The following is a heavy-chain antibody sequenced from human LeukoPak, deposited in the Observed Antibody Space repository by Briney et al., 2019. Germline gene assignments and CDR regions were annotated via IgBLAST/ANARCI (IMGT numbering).Heavy chain of an antibody. CDR1: GFTVSSSY. J-gene: IGHJ4*02. CDR3: AKGRRGYSYFFDY. V-gene: IGHV3-66*02. CDR2: IYSGGST. D-gene: IGHD5-18*01. Sequence: GGSLRLSCAASGFTVSSSYMSWVRQAPGKGLEWVSVIYSGGSTYYADSVKGRFTISRDNSKNTLYLQMNSLRAEDTAVYYCAKGRRGYSYFFDYWGQGTLVTVSS.